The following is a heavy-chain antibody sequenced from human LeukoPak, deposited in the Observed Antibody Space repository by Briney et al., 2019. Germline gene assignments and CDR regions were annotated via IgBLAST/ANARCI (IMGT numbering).Heavy chain of an antibody. Sequence: GGSLRLSCAASGFTFSSYWMSWVRQVPGKGLEWVANIKQDGSDKYYVDSVKGRFTISRDNAKNSLYLQMNSLRDEDTAVYYCARAEEQRWGYVDYWGQGTLVTVSS. CDR1: GFTFSSYW. J-gene: IGHJ4*02. CDR3: ARAEEQRWGYVDY. V-gene: IGHV3-7*04. D-gene: IGHD5-24*01. CDR2: IKQDGSDK.